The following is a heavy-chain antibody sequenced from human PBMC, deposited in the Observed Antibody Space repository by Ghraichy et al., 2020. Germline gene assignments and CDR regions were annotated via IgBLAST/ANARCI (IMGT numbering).Heavy chain of an antibody. CDR3: ARGIQLWAYYYYYGMDV. CDR2: ISSSSSTI. Sequence: GESLNISCAASGFTFSSYSMNWVRQAPGKGLEWVSYISSSSSTIYYADSVKGRFTISRDNAKNSLYLQMNSLRDEDTAVYYCARGIQLWAYYYYYGMDVWGQGTTVTVSS. J-gene: IGHJ6*02. D-gene: IGHD5-18*01. CDR1: GFTFSSYS. V-gene: IGHV3-48*02.